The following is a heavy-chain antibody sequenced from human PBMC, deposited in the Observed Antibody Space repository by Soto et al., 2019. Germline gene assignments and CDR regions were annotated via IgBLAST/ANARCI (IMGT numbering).Heavy chain of an antibody. CDR3: ARGDSTDCSNGVCSFFYNHEMDV. Sequence: ASVKVSCKASGYSFTDYHIHWVRQAPGQGLEWLGRINPKSGGTSTAQKFQGWVTMTTDTSISTASMELTRLTSDDTAIYYCARGDSTDCSNGVCSFFYNHEMDVWGQGTTVTVSS. J-gene: IGHJ6*02. D-gene: IGHD2-8*01. CDR1: GYSFTDYH. CDR2: INPKSGGT. V-gene: IGHV1-2*04.